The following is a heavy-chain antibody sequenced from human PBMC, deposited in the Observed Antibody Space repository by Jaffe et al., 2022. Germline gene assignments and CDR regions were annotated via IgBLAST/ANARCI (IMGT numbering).Heavy chain of an antibody. CDR1: GYSFTNYT. J-gene: IGHJ6*03. V-gene: IGHV1-3*01. Sequence: QVQLVQSGAEVKRPGASVILSCKASGYSFTNYTIHWVRQAPGQGLEWMGWINAGNGNTKYSENFQGRVTITRDTSASTAYMELSSLRSEDTALYFCARDTYYYTSGTYKYYYMDVWGEGTTVTVSS. D-gene: IGHD3-10*01. CDR3: ARDTYYYTSGTYKYYYMDV. CDR2: INAGNGNT.